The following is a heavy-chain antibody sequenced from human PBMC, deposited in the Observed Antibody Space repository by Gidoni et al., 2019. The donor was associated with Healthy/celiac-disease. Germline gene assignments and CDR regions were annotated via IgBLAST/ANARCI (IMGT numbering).Heavy chain of an antibody. J-gene: IGHJ3*02. Sequence: QVQLVESGGGVVQPGRSLRLSCAASGFTFSSYGIHWVRQVPGKGLEWVAVIWYDGSNKYYADSGKGRFTISRDNSKNTLYLQMNSLRAEDTAVYYCARDRGFDDAFDIWGQGTMVTVSS. D-gene: IGHD3-10*01. CDR2: IWYDGSNK. CDR1: GFTFSSYG. CDR3: ARDRGFDDAFDI. V-gene: IGHV3-33*01.